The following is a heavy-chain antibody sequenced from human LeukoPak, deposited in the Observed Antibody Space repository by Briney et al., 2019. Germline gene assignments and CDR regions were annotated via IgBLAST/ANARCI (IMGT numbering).Heavy chain of an antibody. J-gene: IGHJ4*02. V-gene: IGHV4-30-2*01. D-gene: IGHD6-19*01. Sequence: SETLSLTCTVSGGSISSGGYYWSWIRQPPGKGLEWIGYIYHSGSTNYNPSLKSRVTISVDTSKNQFSLKLSSVTAADTAVYYCARGRRSSGWSDFDYWGQGTLVTVSS. CDR3: ARGRRSSGWSDFDY. CDR2: IYHSGST. CDR1: GGSISSGGYY.